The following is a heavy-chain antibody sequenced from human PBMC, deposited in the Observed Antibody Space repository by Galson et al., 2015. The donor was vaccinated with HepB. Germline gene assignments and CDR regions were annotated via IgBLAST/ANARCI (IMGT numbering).Heavy chain of an antibody. D-gene: IGHD3-22*01. J-gene: IGHJ3*02. CDR2: IYYSGST. Sequence: TLSLTCTVSGGSISSSSYYWGWIRQPPGKGLEWIGSIYYSGSTYYNPSLKSRVTISVDTSKNQFSLKLSSVTAADTAVYYCARRDRGAFDIWGQGTMVTVSS. CDR3: ARRDRGAFDI. CDR1: GGSISSSSYY. V-gene: IGHV4-39*01.